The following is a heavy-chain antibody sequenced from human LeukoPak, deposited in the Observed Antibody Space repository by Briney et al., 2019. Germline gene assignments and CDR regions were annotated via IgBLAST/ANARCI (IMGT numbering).Heavy chain of an antibody. V-gene: IGHV3-73*01. CDR1: GFTFSGSA. D-gene: IGHD4-23*01. CDR2: IRSKANSYAT. J-gene: IGHJ6*03. Sequence: GGSLRLSCAASGFTFSGSAMHWVRQASGKGLEWVGRIRSKANSYATAYAASVKGRFTISRDDSKNTAYLQMNSLKTEDTAVYYCTTMGGGNPSSYYYYMDVWGKGTTVTISS. CDR3: TTMGGGNPSSYYYYMDV.